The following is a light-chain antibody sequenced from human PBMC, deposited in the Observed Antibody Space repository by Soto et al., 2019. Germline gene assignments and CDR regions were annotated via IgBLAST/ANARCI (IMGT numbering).Light chain of an antibody. J-gene: IGKJ1*01. V-gene: IGKV3-20*01. CDR1: QSVSGY. CDR3: QQYGRSPRT. CDR2: GAS. Sequence: EIVLTQSPATLSFSPGERSSRSCRSSQSVSGYLAWYQQKPGQAPRLLIYGASSRATGIPDRFSGSGSGTDFILTISRLEPDDFAVYYCQQYGRSPRTFGQGTKVDTK.